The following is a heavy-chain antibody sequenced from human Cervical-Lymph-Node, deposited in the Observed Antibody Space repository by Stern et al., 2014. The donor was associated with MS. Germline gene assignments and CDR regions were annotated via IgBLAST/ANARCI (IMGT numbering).Heavy chain of an antibody. Sequence: VQLVESGGGVVQPGRSLSLSCVASGFTFSTYAMHWVRQAPGKGLEWGEFVWDDGTQRNSTDTVKDRFTNTRDNAKNTLYLHMNSLRDEDTAVYFCARGGRGVGFEYWGQGALVTVSS. CDR3: ARGGRGVGFEY. CDR2: VWDDGTQR. D-gene: IGHD3-10*01. V-gene: IGHV3-30-3*01. J-gene: IGHJ4*02. CDR1: GFTFSTYA.